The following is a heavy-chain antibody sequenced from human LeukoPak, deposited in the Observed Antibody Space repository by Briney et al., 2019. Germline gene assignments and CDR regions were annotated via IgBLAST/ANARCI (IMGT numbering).Heavy chain of an antibody. Sequence: ASVKVSCKASGYTFTGYYMHWVRQAPGQGLEWMGWINPNSGGTNYAQKFQGRVTMTRDTSISTAYMELSRLRSDDTAVYYCARVPAGYCSSTSCSNWFDTWGQGTLVTVSS. CDR3: ARVPAGYCSSTSCSNWFDT. CDR2: INPNSGGT. D-gene: IGHD2-2*01. J-gene: IGHJ5*02. V-gene: IGHV1-2*02. CDR1: GYTFTGYY.